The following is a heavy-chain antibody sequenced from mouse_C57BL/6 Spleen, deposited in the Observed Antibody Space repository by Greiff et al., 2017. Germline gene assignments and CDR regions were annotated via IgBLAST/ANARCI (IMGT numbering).Heavy chain of an antibody. J-gene: IGHJ3*01. CDR3: ARDGTYDYDRGFAY. CDR2: IYPGDGDT. CDR1: GYAFSSSW. D-gene: IGHD2-4*01. V-gene: IGHV1-82*01. Sequence: QVQLQQSGPELVKPGASVKISCKASGYAFSSSWMNWVKQRPGKGLEWIGRIYPGDGDTNYNGKFKGKATLTADKSSSAAYMQLSSLTSEDSAVYFCARDGTYDYDRGFAYWGQGTLVTVSA.